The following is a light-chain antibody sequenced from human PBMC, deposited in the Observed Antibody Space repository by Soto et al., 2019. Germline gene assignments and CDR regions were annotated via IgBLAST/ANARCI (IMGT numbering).Light chain of an antibody. J-gene: IGLJ3*02. Sequence: QSALTQPASVSGSSGQSITISCAGTRSDVGAYNFVSWYQQHPGKAPKLIIYEVSDRPSGVSNRFSGSKSDNTASLTISGLQSEDEADYYCSSYTNTNTWVFGGGTKLTVL. V-gene: IGLV2-14*03. CDR1: RSDVGAYNF. CDR3: SSYTNTNTWV. CDR2: EVS.